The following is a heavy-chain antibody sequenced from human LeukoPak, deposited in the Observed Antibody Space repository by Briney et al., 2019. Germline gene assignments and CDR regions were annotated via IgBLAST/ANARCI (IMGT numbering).Heavy chain of an antibody. V-gene: IGHV1-2*02. CDR1: GYTFTGYY. CDR3: ARGPAQPGGEWLREAQNFDY. J-gene: IGHJ4*02. CDR2: INPNSGGT. Sequence: GASVKVSCEASGYTFTGYYMHWVRQSPGQGLEWMGWINPNSGGTNYAQQFQGRVTMTRDTSISTAYMELSRLRSDDTAVYYCARGPAQPGGEWLREAQNFDYWGQGTLVTVSS. D-gene: IGHD5-12*01.